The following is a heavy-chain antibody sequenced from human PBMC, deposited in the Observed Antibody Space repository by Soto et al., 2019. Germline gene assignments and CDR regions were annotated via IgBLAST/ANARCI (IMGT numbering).Heavy chain of an antibody. CDR2: ISGSGGST. D-gene: IGHD1-26*01. Sequence: EVQLLESGGGLVQPGGSLRLSCAASGFTFSSYAMSWVRQAPGKGLEWVSAISGSGGSTYYADSVKGRFTISRDNSKNTLYLQMNSLRAEDTTVYYCAKEGGSYPMPSDATIDYWGQGTLVTVSS. J-gene: IGHJ4*02. CDR3: AKEGGSYPMPSDATIDY. CDR1: GFTFSSYA. V-gene: IGHV3-23*01.